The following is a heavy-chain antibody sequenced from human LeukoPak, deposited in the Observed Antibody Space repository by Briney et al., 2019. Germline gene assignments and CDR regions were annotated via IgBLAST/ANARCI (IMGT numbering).Heavy chain of an antibody. CDR3: ARTIVVVTANAFDV. CDR1: GGSFSGYY. J-gene: IGHJ3*01. D-gene: IGHD2-21*02. V-gene: IGHV4-34*09. CDR2: INHSGST. Sequence: KPSETLSLTCAVYGGSFSGYYWSWIRQPPGKGLEWIGEINHSGSTYYNPSLKSRVTISVDTSKNQFSLKLSSVTAADTAVYYCARTIVVVTANAFDVWGQGTMVTVSS.